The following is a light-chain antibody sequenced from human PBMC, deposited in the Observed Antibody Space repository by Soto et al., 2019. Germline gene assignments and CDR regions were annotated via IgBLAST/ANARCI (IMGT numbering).Light chain of an antibody. CDR3: LQSYSTLFT. V-gene: IGKV1-39*01. CDR2: AAS. Sequence: DIQMTQSPSSLSASVGDRVTITCRASQTIIRYLNWYQQKPGRAPNLLIYAASSLQSGVPSRFSGSGSGTEVTLTISSLQPEDFATYYCLQSYSTLFTFGPGTKVEIK. CDR1: QTIIRY. J-gene: IGKJ3*01.